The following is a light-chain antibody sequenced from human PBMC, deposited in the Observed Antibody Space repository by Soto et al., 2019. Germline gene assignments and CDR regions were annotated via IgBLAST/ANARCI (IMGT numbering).Light chain of an antibody. V-gene: IGKV1-27*01. CDR3: QKYNSAPWT. Sequence: DIQMTQSPSSLSTSVGARVTITCRVSQGSSNYLAWYQQKPGKVPKLLIYAASTLQSGVPSRFSGSGSGTVFTLTISSLQPEDVATYYCQKYNSAPWTFGQGTKVEIK. CDR2: AAS. CDR1: QGSSNY. J-gene: IGKJ1*01.